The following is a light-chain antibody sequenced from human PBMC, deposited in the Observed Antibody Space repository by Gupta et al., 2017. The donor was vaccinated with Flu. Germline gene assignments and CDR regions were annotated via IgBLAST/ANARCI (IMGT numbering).Light chain of an antibody. V-gene: IGLV2-14*01. CDR2: EVS. CDR3: SSYTRSTTSIIAWV. CDR1: SSDIGGYNR. Sequence: QSALTQPVSVSGSLGQSITISCTGTSSDIGGYNRVSWYQQHPGKAPKLIIYEVSNRPSGLSDRFSGSRSGNTASLTISGLQADDEADYYCSSYTRSTTSIIAWVFGGGTRLTVL. J-gene: IGLJ3*02.